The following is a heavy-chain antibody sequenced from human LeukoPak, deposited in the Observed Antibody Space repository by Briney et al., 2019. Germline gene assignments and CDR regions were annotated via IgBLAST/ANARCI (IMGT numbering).Heavy chain of an antibody. V-gene: IGHV4-61*02. CDR2: IYTSGST. D-gene: IGHD2-2*02. CDR3: ARAPDCSSTSCYTYHYGIDV. CDR1: GGSISSGSYY. J-gene: IGHJ6*02. Sequence: PSETLSLTCTVSGGSISSGSYYWSWIRQPAGKGLEWIGRIYTSGSTNYNPSLKSRVTISVDTSKNQFSLKLSSVTAADTAVYYCARAPDCSSTSCYTYHYGIDVWGQGTTVTVSS.